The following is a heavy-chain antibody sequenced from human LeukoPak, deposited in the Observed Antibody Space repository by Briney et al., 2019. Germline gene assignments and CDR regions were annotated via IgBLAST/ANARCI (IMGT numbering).Heavy chain of an antibody. D-gene: IGHD6-19*01. V-gene: IGHV1-8*01. Sequence: ASVKVSCKASGYTFTSYDINWVRQATGQGLEWMGWMNPNSGNTGYAQKFQGRVTMTRNTSISTAYMELSSLRSEDTAVYYCARGVFTPRGRKEWLVRGHYYYMDVWGKGTTVTVSS. CDR2: MNPNSGNT. J-gene: IGHJ6*03. CDR3: ARGVFTPRGRKEWLVRGHYYYMDV. CDR1: GYTFTSYD.